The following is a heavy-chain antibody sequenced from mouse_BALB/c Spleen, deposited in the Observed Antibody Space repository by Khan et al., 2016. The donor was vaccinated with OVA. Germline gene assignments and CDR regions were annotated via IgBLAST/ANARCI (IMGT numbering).Heavy chain of an antibody. CDR3: ASPAYDGYYDY. D-gene: IGHD2-3*01. CDR2: ISIYSGST. J-gene: IGHJ2*01. Sequence: QIQLVQSGPELVRPGVSVKISCKGSGYTFTDYAMYWVKQSRSKSLEWIGLISIYSGSTNYNQKFKGKATMTVDKSSSTAYMELARLTSEDSAIYYCASPAYDGYYDYWGQGTTLTVSS. CDR1: GYTFTDYA. V-gene: IGHV1S137*01.